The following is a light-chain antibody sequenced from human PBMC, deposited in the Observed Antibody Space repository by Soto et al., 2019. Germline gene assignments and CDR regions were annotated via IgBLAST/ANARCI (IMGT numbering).Light chain of an antibody. CDR1: QSVSSY. J-gene: IGKJ4*01. CDR2: DAS. Sequence: VVMTQSPATLSVSPGERATLSCRASQSVSSYLAWYQQKPGQAPRLLIYDASNRATGIPARFSGSGSGTEFTLTISSLQPEDFATYYCLQHYSYPLTFGGGTKVDIK. V-gene: IGKV3D-15*01. CDR3: LQHYSYPLT.